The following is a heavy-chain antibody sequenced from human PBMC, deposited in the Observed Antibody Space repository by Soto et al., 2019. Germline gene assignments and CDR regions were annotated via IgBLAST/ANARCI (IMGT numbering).Heavy chain of an antibody. CDR3: ARALGLTDDAPYYMDV. V-gene: IGHV3-66*01. CDR2: IYSGGST. J-gene: IGHJ6*03. CDR1: GFTVSSNY. D-gene: IGHD1-1*01. Sequence: EVQLVESGGGLVQPGGSLRLSCAASGFTVSSNYMSWVRQAPGKGLEWVSVIYSGGSTYYADSVKGRFTISRDNSKNTLYLQMNSLRAEDTAVYYCARALGLTDDAPYYMDVWGKGTTVTVSS.